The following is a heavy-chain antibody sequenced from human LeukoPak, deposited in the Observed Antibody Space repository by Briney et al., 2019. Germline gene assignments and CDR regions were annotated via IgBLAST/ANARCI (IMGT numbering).Heavy chain of an antibody. CDR3: ARAVNPTYYYDSSGSDFDY. J-gene: IGHJ4*02. CDR2: VTNDGSST. V-gene: IGHV3-74*01. D-gene: IGHD3-22*01. Sequence: GGSLRLSCAASGLTFSSHWMHWVRQAPGKGLVWVSRVTNDGSSTTYADSVKGRFTISRDNAKNSLYLQMNSLRAEDTAVYYCARAVNPTYYYDSSGSDFDYWGQGTLVTVSS. CDR1: GLTFSSHW.